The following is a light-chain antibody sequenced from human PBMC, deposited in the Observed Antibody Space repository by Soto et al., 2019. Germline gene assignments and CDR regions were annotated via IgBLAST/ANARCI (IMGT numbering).Light chain of an antibody. J-gene: IGLJ1*01. Sequence: QSVLTQPASVSGSPGQSITISCTGTSSDVGSYNLVSWYQQHPGKAPKLMIYEVSKRPSGVSNRFSGSKSGNTASLTISGLQAEDEADYYCCSYAGSSTFEVIGFGTGTKVTVL. CDR3: CSYAGSSTFEVIG. V-gene: IGLV2-23*02. CDR2: EVS. CDR1: SSDVGSYNL.